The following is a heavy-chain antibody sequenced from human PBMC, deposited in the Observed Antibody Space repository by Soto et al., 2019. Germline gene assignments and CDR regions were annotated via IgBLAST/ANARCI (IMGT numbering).Heavy chain of an antibody. CDR1: GFTFSSYA. D-gene: IGHD3-16*01. V-gene: IGHV3-23*01. CDR2: ISGSGGST. Sequence: EVQLLESGGGLVQPGGSLRLSCAASGFTFSSYAMSWVRQAPGKGLEWVSAISGSGGSTYYADSVKGRFTISRDNSKNTPYLQMNSMSAEAAAVYYCAKDLGDASDDAFDIWGQGTMVTVSS. CDR3: AKDLGDASDDAFDI. J-gene: IGHJ3*02.